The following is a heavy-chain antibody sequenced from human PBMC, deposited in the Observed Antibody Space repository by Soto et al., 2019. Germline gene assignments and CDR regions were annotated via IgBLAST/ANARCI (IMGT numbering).Heavy chain of an antibody. CDR1: GYSIRSGYY. D-gene: IGHD3-22*01. J-gene: IGHJ4*02. Sequence: PSGTLSLTCAVSGYSIRSGYYWGWIRQPPGKGLEWIGSVYQGGASYYNPSLKSRVTISIDTSNNQFSLRLTSVTAADPAEYYFARHGGRYGYYYDNSGDISFANGGKGTLFTVSS. CDR3: ARHGGRYGYYYDNSGDISFAN. CDR2: VYQGGAS. V-gene: IGHV4-38-2*01.